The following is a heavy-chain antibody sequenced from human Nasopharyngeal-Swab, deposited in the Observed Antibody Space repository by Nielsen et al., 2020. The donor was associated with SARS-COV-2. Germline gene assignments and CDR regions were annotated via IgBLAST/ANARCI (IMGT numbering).Heavy chain of an antibody. Sequence: SETLSLTCTVSGGSISFYYWSWIRQPPGKGLEWIGYIYYSGSTNYNPSLKSRVTISVDTSKNQFSLKLSSVTAADTAVYYCARGSPPGVVPAALGVIFYYYYYMDVWGKGTTVTVSS. CDR1: GGSISFYY. CDR3: ARGSPPGVVPAALGVIFYYYYYMDV. J-gene: IGHJ6*03. D-gene: IGHD2-2*01. V-gene: IGHV4-59*12. CDR2: IYYSGST.